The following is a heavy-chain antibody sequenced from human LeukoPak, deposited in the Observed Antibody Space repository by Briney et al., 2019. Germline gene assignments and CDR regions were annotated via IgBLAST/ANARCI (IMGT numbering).Heavy chain of an antibody. CDR1: GFTLSTYA. CDR3: ARALRLADANYLDY. V-gene: IGHV3-30-3*01. CDR2: ISYDGSNK. J-gene: IGHJ4*02. Sequence: PGRSLRLSCAASGFTLSTYAMHWVRQAPGKGLEWVALISYDGSNKYNEDSVKGRFTISRDHSKNTLYLQMNTLRVEDTAVYYCARALRLADANYLDYWGQGTLVTVSS. D-gene: IGHD2-8*01.